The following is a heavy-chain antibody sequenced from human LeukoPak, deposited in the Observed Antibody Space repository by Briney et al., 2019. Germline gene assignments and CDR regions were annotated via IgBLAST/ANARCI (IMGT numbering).Heavy chain of an antibody. V-gene: IGHV1-69*05. D-gene: IGHD6-19*01. CDR1: GGTFSSYA. J-gene: IGHJ4*02. CDR3: ATSGYSSAWYGIGVYYFDY. CDR2: IIPIFGTA. Sequence: ASVKVSCKASGGTFSSYAISWVRQAPGQGLEWMGGIIPIFGTANYAQKFQGRVTITTDESTSTAYMELSSLGSEDTAVYYCATSGYSSAWYGIGVYYFDYWGQGTLVTVSS.